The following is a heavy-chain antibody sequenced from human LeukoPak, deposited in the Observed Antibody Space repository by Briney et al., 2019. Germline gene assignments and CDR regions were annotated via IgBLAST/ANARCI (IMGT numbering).Heavy chain of an antibody. J-gene: IGHJ4*02. CDR3: TMVRGVISY. CDR2: IYYSGST. V-gene: IGHV4-39*01. Sequence: PSETLSLTCTVSGGSISSSSYYWGWIRQPPGKGLEWIGSIYYSGSTYYNPSLKSRVTISVDTSKSQFSLKLSSVTAADTAVYYCTMVRGVISYWGQGTLVTVSS. D-gene: IGHD3-10*01. CDR1: GGSISSSSYY.